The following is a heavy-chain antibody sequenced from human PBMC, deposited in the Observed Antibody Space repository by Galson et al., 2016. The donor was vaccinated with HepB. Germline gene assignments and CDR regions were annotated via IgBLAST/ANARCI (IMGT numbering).Heavy chain of an antibody. CDR3: ARHRSAHFSSGWYADF. CDR1: GYTFSSYG. Sequence: SVKVSCKGSGYTFSSYGITWVRQAPGQGLEWMGCVSGYSGNTKYAQKFQGRVTLTTDTSTSTAYMELGSLRSDDTAVYYCARHRSAHFSSGWYADFWGQGTLVTVSS. J-gene: IGHJ4*02. V-gene: IGHV1-18*01. D-gene: IGHD6-19*01. CDR2: VSGYSGNT.